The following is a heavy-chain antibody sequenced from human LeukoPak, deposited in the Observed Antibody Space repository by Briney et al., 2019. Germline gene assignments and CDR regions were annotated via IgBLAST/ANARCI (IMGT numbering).Heavy chain of an antibody. CDR2: IKQDGSEK. D-gene: IGHD3-10*01. CDR3: ARSLAAELLWFGESGFDY. J-gene: IGHJ4*02. CDR1: GFTFSSYW. Sequence: GGSLRLSCAASGFTFSSYWMSWVRQAPEKGLEWVANIKQDGSEKYYVDSVKGRFTISRDNAKNSLYLQMNSLRAEDTAVYYCARSLAAELLWFGESGFDYWGQGTLVTVSS. V-gene: IGHV3-7*01.